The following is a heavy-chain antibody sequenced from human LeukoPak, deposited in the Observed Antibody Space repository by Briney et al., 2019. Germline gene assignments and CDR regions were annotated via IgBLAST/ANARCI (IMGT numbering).Heavy chain of an antibody. CDR2: INPNSGGT. D-gene: IGHD3-10*01. Sequence: ASVKVSCKASGYTFTGYYMHWVRQAPGQGLEWMGWINPNSGGTNYAQKFQGRVTMTRDKSVRTAYMELSRLTSDDTAVYYCARNIWFGESADAFDIWGQGTMVTVSS. V-gene: IGHV1-2*02. CDR1: GYTFTGYY. CDR3: ARNIWFGESADAFDI. J-gene: IGHJ3*02.